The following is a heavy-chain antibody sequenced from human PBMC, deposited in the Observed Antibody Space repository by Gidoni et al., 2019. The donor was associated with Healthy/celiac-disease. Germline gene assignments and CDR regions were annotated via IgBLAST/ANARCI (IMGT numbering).Heavy chain of an antibody. CDR3: AKDWGLWFGELNLYYYYYGMDV. V-gene: IGHV3-23*01. CDR1: GFTFSSYA. D-gene: IGHD3-10*01. CDR2: ISGSGGST. J-gene: IGHJ6*02. Sequence: EVQLLESGGGLVQPGGSLRLSCAASGFTFSSYAMSWVRQAPGKGLEWVSAISGSGGSTYYAESVKGRFTISRDNSKNTLYLQMNSLRAEDTAVYYCAKDWGLWFGELNLYYYYYGMDVWGQGTTVTVSS.